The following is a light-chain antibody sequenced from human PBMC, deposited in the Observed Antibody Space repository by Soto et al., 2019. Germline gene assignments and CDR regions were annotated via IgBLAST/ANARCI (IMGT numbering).Light chain of an antibody. Sequence: DIQMTQTPYSLSSSVGDRVTITCQASQNINNYLNWYQQKPGKAPKLLIYDASNLQTGVPVRFRGSGSGTHFTFTISSLQPEDAATYYCLQYDNVPRLFGGGTKVDIK. V-gene: IGKV1-33*01. CDR3: LQYDNVPRL. CDR2: DAS. J-gene: IGKJ4*01. CDR1: QNINNY.